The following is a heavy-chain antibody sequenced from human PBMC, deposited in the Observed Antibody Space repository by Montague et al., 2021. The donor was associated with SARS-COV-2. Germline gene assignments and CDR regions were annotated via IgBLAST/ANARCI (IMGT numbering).Heavy chain of an antibody. V-gene: IGHV4-39*01. CDR1: GGSISSTSYY. CDR2: IYHSGST. CDR3: VRQPRTFDGAWSGYSGRLVFHFDS. J-gene: IGHJ4*02. Sequence: SETLSLTCTVSGGSISSTSYYWGWIRQSPGKGLEWIGSIYHSGSTYYSPSLKSRLTLYVETSKNQFSLKLTSVTAAVTAVYFRVRQPRTFDGAWSGYSGRLVFHFDSWGQGTLVTVSS. D-gene: IGHD3-3*01.